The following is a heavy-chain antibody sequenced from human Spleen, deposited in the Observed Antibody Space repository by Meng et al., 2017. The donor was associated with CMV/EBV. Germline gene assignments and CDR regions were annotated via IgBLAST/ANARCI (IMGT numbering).Heavy chain of an antibody. Sequence: GGSLRLSCAASGFIFSSYWMTWVRQAPGKGLEWVANIKEDGSEKYYVDSVKGRFTISRDNAKNSVYLQMNGLRAEDTALYYCARTCGGDCRRGFDYWGQGTLVTVSS. CDR2: IKEDGSEK. D-gene: IGHD2-21*01. V-gene: IGHV3-7*03. J-gene: IGHJ4*02. CDR3: ARTCGGDCRRGFDY. CDR1: GFIFSSYW.